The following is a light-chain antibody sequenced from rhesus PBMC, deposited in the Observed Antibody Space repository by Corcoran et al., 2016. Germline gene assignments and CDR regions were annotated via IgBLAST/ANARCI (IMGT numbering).Light chain of an antibody. Sequence: QSAPTQPRSVSKSRGQSVTISCTGTSNDVGGYNDVSWFQHHSGTAPRPLIYNVNKRPSGVSDRFSGSKSGNTASLTISGLQAEDEADYYCCSYRTGSTFIFGSGTRLTVL. V-gene: IGLV2S9*01. CDR2: NVN. J-gene: IGLJ1*01. CDR1: SNDVGGYND. CDR3: CSYRTGSTFI.